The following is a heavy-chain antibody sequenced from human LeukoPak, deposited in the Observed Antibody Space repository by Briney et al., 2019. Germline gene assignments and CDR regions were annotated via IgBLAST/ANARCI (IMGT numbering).Heavy chain of an antibody. Sequence: GGSLRLSCAASGFTFSDYCMSWIRQAPGKGLEWVSYISSSGSTIYYADSVKGRFTISRDNAKNSLYLQMNSLRAEDTAMYYCAREIYGDYNFDYWGQRTLVTVSS. CDR2: ISSSGSTI. CDR1: GFTFSDYC. J-gene: IGHJ4*02. CDR3: AREIYGDYNFDY. V-gene: IGHV3-11*01. D-gene: IGHD4-17*01.